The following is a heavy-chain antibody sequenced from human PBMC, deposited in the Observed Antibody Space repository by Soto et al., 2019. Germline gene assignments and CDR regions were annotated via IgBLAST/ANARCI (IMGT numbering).Heavy chain of an antibody. CDR1: GFMFSSFA. CDR2: TRSNGEHT. CDR3: AKDSKSVSVSAARVYGMDV. Sequence: GGSLRLSCAGSGFMFSSFAMTWVRQAPGKGLEWVSTTRSNGEHTYYADSVKGRFTVSRDNSKNTLFLEMSSLRAEDSAIYYCAKDSKSVSVSAARVYGMDVWGQGTAVTVSS. D-gene: IGHD2-2*01. V-gene: IGHV3-23*01. J-gene: IGHJ6*02.